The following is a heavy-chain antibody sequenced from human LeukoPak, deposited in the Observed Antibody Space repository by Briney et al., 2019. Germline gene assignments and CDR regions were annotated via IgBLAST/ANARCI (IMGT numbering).Heavy chain of an antibody. CDR1: GGSISSSNW. J-gene: IGHJ4*02. V-gene: IGHV4-4*02. CDR2: MYLSGTT. CDR3: AGLVGRYSSGLYYYYFDY. D-gene: IGHD3-22*01. Sequence: PSGTLSLTCAVSGGSISSSNWWSWVRQPPGKGLEWIGEMYLSGTTHSNPSVKSRVTISIDKSENQFFLNLSSVTAADTAVYYCAGLVGRYSSGLYYYYFDYWGQGTLVTVSS.